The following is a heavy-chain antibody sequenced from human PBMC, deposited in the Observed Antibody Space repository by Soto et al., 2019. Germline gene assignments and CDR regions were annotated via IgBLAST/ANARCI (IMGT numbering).Heavy chain of an antibody. CDR3: ARDSGGDFWSGYYPY. CDR1: GYTFTSYA. V-gene: IGHV1-3*01. CDR2: INAGNGNT. J-gene: IGHJ4*02. Sequence: ASVKVSCKASGYTFTSYAMHWVRQAPGQRLEWMGWINAGNGNTKYSQKFQGRVTITRDTSASTAYMELSSLRSEDTAAYYCARDSGGDFWSGYYPYWGQGTLVTVSS. D-gene: IGHD3-3*01.